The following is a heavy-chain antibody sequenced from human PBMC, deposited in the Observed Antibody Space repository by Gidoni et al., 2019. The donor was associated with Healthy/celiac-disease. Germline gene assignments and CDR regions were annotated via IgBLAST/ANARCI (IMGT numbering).Heavy chain of an antibody. CDR2: INPNSGGT. J-gene: IGHJ4*02. CDR1: GYTFTGSY. Sequence: QVQLVQSGAEVKKPGASVKVSCQASGYTFTGSYMHWVRQAPGQGLEWMGWINPNSGGTNYAQKFQGRVTMTRDTSISTAYMELSRLRSDDTAVYYCARDNHRTGLFITGTRELGYWGQGTLVTVSS. CDR3: ARDNHRTGLFITGTRELGY. D-gene: IGHD1-7*01. V-gene: IGHV1-2*02.